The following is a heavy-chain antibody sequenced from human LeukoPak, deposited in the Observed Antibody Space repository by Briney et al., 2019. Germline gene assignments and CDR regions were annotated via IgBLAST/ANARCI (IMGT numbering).Heavy chain of an antibody. Sequence: GGSLRLSCAASGFTFSSYAMSWVRQAPGKGLEWVSAISGSGGSTYYADSVKGRFTISRGNSKNTLYLQMNSLRAEDTAVYYCAKTTILWNYFDYWGQGTLVTVSS. V-gene: IGHV3-23*01. CDR3: AKTTILWNYFDY. CDR1: GFTFSSYA. D-gene: IGHD3-3*01. CDR2: ISGSGGST. J-gene: IGHJ4*02.